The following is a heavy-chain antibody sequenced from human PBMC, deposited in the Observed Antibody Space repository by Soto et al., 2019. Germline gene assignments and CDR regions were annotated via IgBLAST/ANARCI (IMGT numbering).Heavy chain of an antibody. CDR2: IIPIYGTA. J-gene: IGHJ6*02. CDR1: GGTFSSYA. CDR3: ARGIVVVPAAMLNYYYYGMDV. D-gene: IGHD2-2*01. V-gene: IGHV1-69*01. Sequence: QVQLVQSGAEVKKPGSSVKVSCKASGGTFSSYAISWVRQAPGQGLEWMGGIIPIYGTANYAQKFQGRVRITADESTSPAYMELSSLRSEYTAVYYCARGIVVVPAAMLNYYYYGMDVWGQGTTVTVSS.